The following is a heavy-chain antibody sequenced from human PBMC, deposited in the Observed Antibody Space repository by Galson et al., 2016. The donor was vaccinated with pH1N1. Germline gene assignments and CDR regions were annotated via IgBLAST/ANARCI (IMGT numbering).Heavy chain of an antibody. CDR2: ISYDGSDQ. CDR3: AKASHYCRGGSCYANWLDP. V-gene: IGHV3-30*18. J-gene: IGHJ5*02. Sequence: SLRLSCAASGFTFSSFGIHWVRQAPGKGLEWVAVISYDGSDQYYADSVKGRVTISRDNSKNTVYLLLNSVTTEDTAVYFCAKASHYCRGGSCYANWLDPWGQGTLVTVSS. CDR1: GFTFSSFG. D-gene: IGHD2-15*01.